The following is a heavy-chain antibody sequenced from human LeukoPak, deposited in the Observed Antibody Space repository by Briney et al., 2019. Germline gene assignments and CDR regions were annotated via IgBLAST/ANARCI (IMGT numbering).Heavy chain of an antibody. D-gene: IGHD1-1*01. J-gene: IGHJ3*01. CDR3: TKATGYNWNDKDAFEV. V-gene: IGHV3-9*01. Sequence: GGSLRLSCMASGFTFDDYAMHWVRQAPGKGLEWVSGISWNSGNIAYADSVKGRFSISRDNAENSVYLQMTGLRSEDTALYYCTKATGYNWNDKDAFEVWGQGAMVIVSS. CDR2: ISWNSGNI. CDR1: GFTFDDYA.